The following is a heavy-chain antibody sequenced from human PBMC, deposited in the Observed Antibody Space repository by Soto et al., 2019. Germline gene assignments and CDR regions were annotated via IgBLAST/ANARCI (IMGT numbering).Heavy chain of an antibody. CDR3: AKDTPPSRAAGALLRWFDP. V-gene: IGHV3-30*18. D-gene: IGHD6-13*01. J-gene: IGHJ5*02. CDR1: RFTFSRYG. CDR2: ISYDGSNK. Sequence: WGSLRLSCAASRFTFSRYGMHWVRQAPGKGLEWVAVISYDGSNKSCADSVWCRFTISRDNSKNTLYLQMISLRAEDTAVYYCAKDTPPSRAAGALLRWFDPWGQVTLVTVSS.